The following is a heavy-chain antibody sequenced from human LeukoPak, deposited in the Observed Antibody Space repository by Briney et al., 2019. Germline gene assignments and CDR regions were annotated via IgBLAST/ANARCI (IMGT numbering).Heavy chain of an antibody. CDR3: ATLYSPHWYFDL. D-gene: IGHD3-3*01. CDR1: GYTFTGYY. V-gene: IGHV1-2*02. J-gene: IGHJ2*01. CDR2: INPNSGGT. Sequence: ASVKVSCKASGYTFTGYYMHWVRQAPGQGLEWMGWINPNSGGTNYAQKFQGRVTMTEDTSTDTAYMELSSLRSEDTAVYYCATLYSPHWYFDLWGRGTLVTVSS.